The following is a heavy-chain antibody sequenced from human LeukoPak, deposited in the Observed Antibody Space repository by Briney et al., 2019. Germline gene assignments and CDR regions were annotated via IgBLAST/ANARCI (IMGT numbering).Heavy chain of an antibody. CDR1: GFTFSDYE. CDR2: ISSSASII. CDR3: AELGITMIGGV. D-gene: IGHD3-10*02. J-gene: IGHJ6*04. V-gene: IGHV3-48*03. Sequence: GGSLRLSCAASGFTFSDYEMNWVRQAPGKGLEWVSYISSSASIIYYSDSVKGRFTISRDNAKNSLYLQMNSLRAEDTAVYYCAELGITMIGGVWGKGTTVTISS.